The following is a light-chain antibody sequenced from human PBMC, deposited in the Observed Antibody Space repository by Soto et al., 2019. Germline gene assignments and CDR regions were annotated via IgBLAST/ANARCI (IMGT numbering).Light chain of an antibody. CDR3: QQCGSSPGT. CDR1: KSITSNY. CDR2: GAS. J-gene: IGKJ1*01. V-gene: IGKV3-20*01. Sequence: LPKAPGTLSTPPAPSLPLYCKVRKSITSNYLAWYQQKPGQSPRLLIFGASSRDSGLPGRFSGGGSGTDFTLTISSLQPEDAAVYCCQQCGSSPGTFGQGTKVDIK.